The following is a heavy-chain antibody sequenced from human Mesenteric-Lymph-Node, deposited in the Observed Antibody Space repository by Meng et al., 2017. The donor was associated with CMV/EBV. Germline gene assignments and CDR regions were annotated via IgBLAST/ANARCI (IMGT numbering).Heavy chain of an antibody. CDR2: ISSSGSTI. Sequence: GGSLRLSCTASGFTVSSNYMSWVRQAPGKGLELVSYISSSGSTIYYADSVKGRFTISRDNAKNSLYLQMNSLRAEDTAVYYCARDYGDFWSGSSGDYWGQGTLVTVSS. CDR1: GFTVSSNY. D-gene: IGHD3-3*01. V-gene: IGHV3-11*04. J-gene: IGHJ4*02. CDR3: ARDYGDFWSGSSGDY.